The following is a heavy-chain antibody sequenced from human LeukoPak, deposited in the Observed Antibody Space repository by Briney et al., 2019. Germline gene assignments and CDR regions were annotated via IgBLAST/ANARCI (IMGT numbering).Heavy chain of an antibody. CDR2: IVPRDSYT. J-gene: IGHJ6*02. D-gene: IGHD6-13*01. CDR1: GYSFTSYW. Sequence: GESLRIPCKGPGYSFTSYWNSWVRQMPGKGLEWMGRIVPRDSYTNYTPSSQGHVTISADKSISTAYLQWSSLKASDTAMYYCARVPAAAGNACSSYYYYYYGMDVWGQGTTVTVSS. V-gene: IGHV5-10-1*01. CDR3: ARVPAAAGNACSSYYYYYYGMDV.